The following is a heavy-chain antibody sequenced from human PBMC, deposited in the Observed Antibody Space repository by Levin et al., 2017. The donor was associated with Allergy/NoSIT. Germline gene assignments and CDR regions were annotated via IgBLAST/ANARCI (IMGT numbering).Heavy chain of an antibody. V-gene: IGHV4-31*03. CDR2: IFRNGVT. J-gene: IGHJ4*02. D-gene: IGHD3-3*01. CDR3: ARVGNYEGFF. Sequence: SETLSLTCTVSGASITTDYYYWTWVRQHPGKGLEWIGLIFRNGVTRYNPSLESRLTISIATSERQFSLNLNSVTAADTAVYYCARVGNYEGFFWGQGTLVTVS. CDR1: GASITTDYYY.